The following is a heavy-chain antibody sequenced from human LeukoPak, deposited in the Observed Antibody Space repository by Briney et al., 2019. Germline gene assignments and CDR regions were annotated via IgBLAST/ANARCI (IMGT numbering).Heavy chain of an antibody. V-gene: IGHV3-21*01. Sequence: GGPLRLSCAASGFTFSSYSMNWVRQAPGKGLEWVSSISSSSSYIYYADSVKGRFTISRDNAKNSLYLQMNSLRAEDTAVYYCAREVAEYFDYWGQGTLVTVSS. D-gene: IGHD6-19*01. CDR2: ISSSSSYI. CDR3: AREVAEYFDY. CDR1: GFTFSSYS. J-gene: IGHJ4*02.